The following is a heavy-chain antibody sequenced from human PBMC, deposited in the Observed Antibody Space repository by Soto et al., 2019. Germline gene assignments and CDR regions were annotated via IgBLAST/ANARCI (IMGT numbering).Heavy chain of an antibody. CDR3: ARDSITMVRGVGWFDP. CDR2: INAGNGNT. D-gene: IGHD3-10*01. CDR1: GYTFTSYA. Sequence: QVQLVQSGAEVKKPGASVKVSCKASGYTFTSYAMHWVRQAPGQRLEWMGWINAGNGNTKYSQKFQGRVTITRDTSASTDDMELSSPRSEDTAVYYCARDSITMVRGVGWFDPWGQGTLVTVSS. V-gene: IGHV1-3*01. J-gene: IGHJ5*02.